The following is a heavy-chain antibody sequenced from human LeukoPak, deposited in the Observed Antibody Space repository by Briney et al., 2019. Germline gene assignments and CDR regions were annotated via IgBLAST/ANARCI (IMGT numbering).Heavy chain of an antibody. D-gene: IGHD4-11*01. J-gene: IGHJ4*02. CDR2: IRYDGSIK. Sequence: SGGSLRLSCAASGFTFSDYGMVWVRQAPGKGLEWVAFIRYDGSIKYYTDSVKDRFTVSRDNSRNTLYLQMNSLKDEDTAVYYCTKTFYSDSTFDYWGQGTLVTVSS. CDR1: GFTFSDYG. CDR3: TKTFYSDSTFDY. V-gene: IGHV3-30*02.